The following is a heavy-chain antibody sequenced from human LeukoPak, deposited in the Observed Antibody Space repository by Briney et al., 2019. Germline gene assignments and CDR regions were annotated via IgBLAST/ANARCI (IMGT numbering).Heavy chain of an antibody. CDR1: GFTFSSYC. Sequence: GGSLRLSCAASGFTFSSYCMHWVRQAPGKWLEWVAFIRYDGSNKYYADSVKGRFTISRENSKNKLYLQMNSLRAEDTAVYYCAKDRVPYDFWSGYLQYWGQGTLVTVSS. CDR2: IRYDGSNK. J-gene: IGHJ4*02. D-gene: IGHD3-3*01. CDR3: AKDRVPYDFWSGYLQY. V-gene: IGHV3-30*02.